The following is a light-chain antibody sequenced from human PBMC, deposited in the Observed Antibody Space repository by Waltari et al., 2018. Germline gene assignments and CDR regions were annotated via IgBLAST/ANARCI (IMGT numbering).Light chain of an antibody. CDR1: ALPKTY. CDR3: YSTDSSGHDRV. J-gene: IGLJ3*02. Sequence: SYELTQPPSVSVSPGQTARITCSGAALPKTYAYWYQQKSGQAPVLVIYEDIKRPSGIPERFSGSSSGTTATLTISGAHVEDEADYYCYSTDSSGHDRVFGGGTKLTVL. CDR2: EDI. V-gene: IGLV3-10*01.